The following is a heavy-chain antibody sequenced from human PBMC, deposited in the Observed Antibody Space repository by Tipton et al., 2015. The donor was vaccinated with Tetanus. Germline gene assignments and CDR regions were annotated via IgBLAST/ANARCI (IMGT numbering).Heavy chain of an antibody. CDR2: IYPGDSDT. J-gene: IGHJ2*01. V-gene: IGHV5-51*01. Sequence: VQLVRSGAEVKKPGESLKISCKGSGYSFTSYWNGWVRQMPGKGLEWMGIIYPGDSDTRYSPSFQGQVTISAAKSISTASLQWSSLKASDTAMYYCARHMGEVGGAGVDYGAGYFDLWGRGTLVTVSS. CDR1: GYSFTSYW. CDR3: ARHMGEVGGAGVDYGAGYFDL. D-gene: IGHD4-17*01.